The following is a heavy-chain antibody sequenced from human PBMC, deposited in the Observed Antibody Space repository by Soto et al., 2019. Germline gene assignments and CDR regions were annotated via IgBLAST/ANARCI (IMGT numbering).Heavy chain of an antibody. CDR1: GYTFTGYY. Sequence: QVQLVQSGAEVKKPGASVKVSCKASGYTFTGYYIHWVRQAPGQGLEWMGWIYPNSGGTNYAQKFQGRVTMTRDTSISTAYMELSKLRSDDAAVYYCARPVEMATNYYYYYAMDVWGQGTTVTVSS. V-gene: IGHV1-2*02. CDR2: IYPNSGGT. CDR3: ARPVEMATNYYYYYAMDV. J-gene: IGHJ6*02.